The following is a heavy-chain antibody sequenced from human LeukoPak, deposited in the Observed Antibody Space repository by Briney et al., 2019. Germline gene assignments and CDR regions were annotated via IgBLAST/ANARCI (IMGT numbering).Heavy chain of an antibody. Sequence: PGGSLRLSCAALGFIFGNYAIHWVRQAPGKGLEWVSLISGDGGSTFYADSVKGRFTISRDNSKNSLSLQMSSLRSEDTALYYCARESETSGWYDYWGQGTLVTVSS. J-gene: IGHJ4*02. V-gene: IGHV3-43*02. CDR1: GFIFGNYA. CDR3: ARESETSGWYDY. D-gene: IGHD6-19*01. CDR2: ISGDGGST.